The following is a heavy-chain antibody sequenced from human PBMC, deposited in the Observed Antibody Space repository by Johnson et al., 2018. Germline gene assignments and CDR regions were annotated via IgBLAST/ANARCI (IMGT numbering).Heavy chain of an antibody. D-gene: IGHD1-26*01. CDR1: GGSFSGYY. CDR3: AKESGSYYIENAFDI. CDR2: INHSGST. Sequence: QVQLQQWGAGLLKPSETLSLTCAVYGGSFSGYYWSWIRQPPGKGLEWIGEINHSGSTNYNPSLKSRVTISVDTSKNQFSLKLSSVTAADTAMYYCAKESGSYYIENAFDIWGQGTMVTVSS. J-gene: IGHJ3*02. V-gene: IGHV4-34*01.